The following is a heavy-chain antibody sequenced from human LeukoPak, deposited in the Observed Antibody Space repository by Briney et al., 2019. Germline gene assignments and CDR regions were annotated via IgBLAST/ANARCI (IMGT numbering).Heavy chain of an antibody. CDR1: GFTFSSYA. CDR2: ISGSGTST. V-gene: IGHV3-23*01. D-gene: IGHD1-26*01. CDR3: AKRDSGSHYVDY. Sequence: PGGSLRLSCAASGFTFSSYAMTWVRQAPGKGLEWVSAISGSGTSTYYVDSVKGRFTISRDNSKNTLYLQMNSLRAEDTAVYYCAKRDSGSHYVDYWGQGTLVTVSS. J-gene: IGHJ4*02.